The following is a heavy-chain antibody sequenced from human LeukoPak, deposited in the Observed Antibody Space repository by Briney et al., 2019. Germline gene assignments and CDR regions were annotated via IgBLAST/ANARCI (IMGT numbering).Heavy chain of an antibody. CDR2: IYYSGST. Sequence: SETLSLTCTVSGGSISSSSYYWGWIRQPPGKGLEWIGSIYYSGSTYYNPSLKSRVTISVDTSKNQFSLKLSSVTAADTAVYFCAGDYKTLAYWGQGTLVTVSS. V-gene: IGHV4-39*07. J-gene: IGHJ4*02. CDR1: GGSISSSSYY. D-gene: IGHD5-24*01. CDR3: AGDYKTLAY.